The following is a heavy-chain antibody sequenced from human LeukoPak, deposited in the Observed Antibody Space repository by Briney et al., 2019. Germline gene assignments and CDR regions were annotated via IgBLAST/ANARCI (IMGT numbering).Heavy chain of an antibody. Sequence: ASVKVSCKVSGYTLTELSMHWVRQAPGKGLEWMGGFDPEDGETIYAQKFQGRVTMTEDTSTDTAYMELSSLRSEDTAVYYCAIPLRRTTVTTLGVPWDYYYYMDVWGKGTTVTVSS. V-gene: IGHV1-24*01. CDR1: GYTLTELS. CDR3: AIPLRRTTVTTLGVPWDYYYYMDV. D-gene: IGHD4-17*01. J-gene: IGHJ6*03. CDR2: FDPEDGET.